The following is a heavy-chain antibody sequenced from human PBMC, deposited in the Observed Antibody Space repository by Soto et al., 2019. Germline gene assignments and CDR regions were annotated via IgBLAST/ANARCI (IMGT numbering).Heavy chain of an antibody. CDR1: GFVFNRHS. Sequence: GGSLRLSCAASGFVFNRHSMNWVRQAPGKGLEWVAYISGSGSTTYIAESLKGRVTITKDNPKDSVILQLTSLRAEDTAVYHCARDRQRWLVIDSWGQGAQVTVSS. D-gene: IGHD6-19*01. J-gene: IGHJ4*02. CDR3: ARDRQRWLVIDS. CDR2: ISGSGSTT. V-gene: IGHV3-48*04.